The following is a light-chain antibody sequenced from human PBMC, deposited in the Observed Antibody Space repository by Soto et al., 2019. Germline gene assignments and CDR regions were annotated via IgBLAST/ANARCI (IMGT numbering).Light chain of an antibody. CDR1: SSNIGSNT. Sequence: QSVLTQPTSASGTPGQRVTISCSGSSSNIGSNTVNWYQQLPGKAPKLLIYSNNQRPSGVPDRFSGSKSGTSASLSISGLQSEDEADYYCAAWDDSLNGAVFGGGTQLTVL. J-gene: IGLJ7*01. CDR3: AAWDDSLNGAV. CDR2: SNN. V-gene: IGLV1-44*01.